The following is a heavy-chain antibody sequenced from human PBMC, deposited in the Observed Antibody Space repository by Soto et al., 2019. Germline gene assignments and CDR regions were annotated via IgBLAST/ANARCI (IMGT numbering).Heavy chain of an antibody. CDR2: ISDTAKDT. D-gene: IGHD4-17*01. CDR3: AKDGTTATKPPTYYYYYYMDV. Sequence: GGCLRLSCVAAGFTFSKYGMSWVRQAPGKGLEWVSSISDTAKDTYYADSVKGRFTISRDNSKNTLYLQMNSLRAEDTAVYYCAKDGTTATKPPTYYYYYYMDVWGKGTTVTVSS. CDR1: GFTFSKYG. J-gene: IGHJ6*03. V-gene: IGHV3-23*01.